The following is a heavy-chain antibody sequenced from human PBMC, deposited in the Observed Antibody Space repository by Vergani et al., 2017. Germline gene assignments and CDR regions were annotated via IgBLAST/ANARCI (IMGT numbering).Heavy chain of an antibody. CDR1: GGSISSYY. D-gene: IGHD3-3*01. CDR2: IYTSGST. Sequence: QVQLQESGPGLVKPSETLSLTCTVSGGSISSYYWSWIRQPAGKGLEWIGRIYTSGSTNYNPSLKSRVTMSVDTSKNQFSLKLSSVTAADTAVYYCAVNFWSGYYFGRFYYYGMDVWGQGTTVTVSS. CDR3: AVNFWSGYYFGRFYYYGMDV. V-gene: IGHV4-4*07. J-gene: IGHJ6*02.